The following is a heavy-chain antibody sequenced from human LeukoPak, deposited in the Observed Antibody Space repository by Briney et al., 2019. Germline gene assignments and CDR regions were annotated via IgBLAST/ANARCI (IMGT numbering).Heavy chain of an antibody. J-gene: IGHJ4*02. V-gene: IGHV3-23*01. D-gene: IGHD5-18*01. CDR3: AQDRFSGYTYGWGLFDY. CDR2: ISGSGHST. Sequence: GRSLRLSCAASGFAFSSFGMHWVRQAPGKGLEWVSAISGSGHSTPYADSVKGRFTISRDNSRNTLYLQMNSLRAEDTAVYYCAQDRFSGYTYGWGLFDYWGQGTLVTVSS. CDR1: GFAFSSFG.